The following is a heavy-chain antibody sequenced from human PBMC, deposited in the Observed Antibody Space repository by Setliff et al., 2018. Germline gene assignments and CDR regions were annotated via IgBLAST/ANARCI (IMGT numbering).Heavy chain of an antibody. D-gene: IGHD1-1*01. J-gene: IGHJ5*02. CDR2: ISWDDGE. V-gene: IGHV2-5*02. CDR3: AHTGIQPKPNNWFDP. CDR1: GFSLSASGLA. Sequence: SGPTLVNPTQTLTLTCTFSGFSLSASGLAVGWIRQPPGKALEWLALISWDDGEHYNPSLRTRLTISKDTSRNQVVLTMTNMDPVDTATYYCAHTGIQPKPNNWFDPWGQGTLVTVSS.